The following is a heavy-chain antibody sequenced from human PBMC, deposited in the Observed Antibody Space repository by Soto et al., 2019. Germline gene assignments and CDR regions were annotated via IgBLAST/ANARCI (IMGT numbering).Heavy chain of an antibody. Sequence: VQLVESGGGLVQPGRSLRLSCAASGFTFDDYAMHWVRQAPGKGLEWVSGISWNSGSIGYADSVKGRFTISRDNAKNSLYLQMNSLRAEDTALYYCAKDISTIFGVVTSFDYWGQGTLVTVSS. CDR3: AKDISTIFGVVTSFDY. CDR2: ISWNSGSI. D-gene: IGHD3-3*01. J-gene: IGHJ4*02. V-gene: IGHV3-9*01. CDR1: GFTFDDYA.